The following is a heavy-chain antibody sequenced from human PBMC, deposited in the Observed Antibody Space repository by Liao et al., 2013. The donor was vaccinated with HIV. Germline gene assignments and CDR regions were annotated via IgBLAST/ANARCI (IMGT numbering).Heavy chain of an antibody. D-gene: IGHD2-2*01. CDR1: GGSFSGYY. CDR2: INHSGST. J-gene: IGHJ6*03. Sequence: QVQLQQWGAGLLKPSETLSLTCAVYGGSFSGYYWSWIRQPPGKGLEWIGEINHSGSTNYNPSLKSRVTISVDTSKNQFSLKLSSVTAADTAVYYCGSTSNYYYMDVWGKGTTVTVSS. CDR3: GSTSNYYYMDV. V-gene: IGHV4-34*01.